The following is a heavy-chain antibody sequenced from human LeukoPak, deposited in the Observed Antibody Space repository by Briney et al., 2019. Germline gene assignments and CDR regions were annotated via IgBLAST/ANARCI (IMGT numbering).Heavy chain of an antibody. V-gene: IGHV1-8*01. CDR1: GYTFTSYD. J-gene: IGHJ5*02. D-gene: IGHD5-12*01. CDR3: GKAGILATMNADWFDP. CDR2: MNPNSGNT. Sequence: ASVKVSCKASGYTFTSYDINWVRQATGQGLEWMGRMNPNSGNTVYAQKFQGRLTMTRNTSINTAYMELSSLRSDDTAVYYCGKAGILATMNADWFDPWGQGTLVTVSS.